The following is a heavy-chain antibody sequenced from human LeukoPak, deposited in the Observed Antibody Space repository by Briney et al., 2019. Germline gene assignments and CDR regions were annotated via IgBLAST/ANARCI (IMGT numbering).Heavy chain of an antibody. CDR1: GFTFSSSA. Sequence: PGGSLRLSCAASGFTFSSSAMNWVRQAPGKGLEWVSSIGGSGGSTNYTDSVKGRFTIPRDNSKNTLYLQMNSLRAEDTAVYYCAKRTYYYDSSGYYHRIDYWGQGTLVTVSS. V-gene: IGHV3-23*01. CDR2: IGGSGGST. J-gene: IGHJ4*02. CDR3: AKRTYYYDSSGYYHRIDY. D-gene: IGHD3-22*01.